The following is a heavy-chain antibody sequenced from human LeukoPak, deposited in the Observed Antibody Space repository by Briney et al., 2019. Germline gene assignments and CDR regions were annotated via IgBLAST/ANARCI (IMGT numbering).Heavy chain of an antibody. Sequence: ASVKVSCKASGYTFTSYGISWVRQAPGQGLEWMGWISAYNGNTNYAQKLKGRVTMTTDTSTSTAYMEVRSLRSDDTAVYYCARDFYDTSGYYAFDYWGQGTLVTVSS. V-gene: IGHV1-18*01. D-gene: IGHD3-22*01. CDR2: ISAYNGNT. CDR3: ARDFYDTSGYYAFDY. J-gene: IGHJ4*02. CDR1: GYTFTSYG.